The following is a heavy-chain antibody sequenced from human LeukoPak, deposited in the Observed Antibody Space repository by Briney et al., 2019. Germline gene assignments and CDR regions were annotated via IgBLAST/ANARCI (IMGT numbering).Heavy chain of an antibody. Sequence: GGSLRLSCAASGFTFSSYSMNWVRQAPGKGLEWVSSISSSSSYIYYADSVKGRFTISRDNAENSLYLQMNSLRAEDTAVYYCARDKEQWLLGYYYMDVWGKGTTVTVSS. J-gene: IGHJ6*03. CDR1: GFTFSSYS. D-gene: IGHD6-19*01. CDR3: ARDKEQWLLGYYYMDV. CDR2: ISSSSSYI. V-gene: IGHV3-21*01.